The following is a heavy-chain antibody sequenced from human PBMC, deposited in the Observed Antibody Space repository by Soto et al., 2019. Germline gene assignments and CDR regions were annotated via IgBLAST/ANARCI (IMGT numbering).Heavy chain of an antibody. CDR2: INAGNGNT. D-gene: IGHD3-22*01. Sequence: ASVKVSCKASGYTFTGYAMHWVRQAPGQRLEWMGWINAGNGNTKYSQKFQGRVTITRDTSASAAYMELSSLKASDTAMYYCARPNYYDSNSPDYWGQGTLVTVSS. V-gene: IGHV1-3*01. J-gene: IGHJ4*02. CDR3: ARPNYYDSNSPDY. CDR1: GYTFTGYA.